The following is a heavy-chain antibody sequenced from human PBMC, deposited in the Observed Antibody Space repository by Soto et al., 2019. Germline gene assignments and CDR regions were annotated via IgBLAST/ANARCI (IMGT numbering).Heavy chain of an antibody. V-gene: IGHV3-11*06. Sequence: GGSLRLSCAASGFTFSDYYMSWIRQAPGKGLEWVSYISSSSSYTNYADSVKGRFTISRDNAKNSLYLQMNSLRAEDTAVYYCARDQYGDYSNWYFDLWGRGTLVTVSS. D-gene: IGHD4-17*01. CDR2: ISSSSSYT. CDR3: ARDQYGDYSNWYFDL. J-gene: IGHJ2*01. CDR1: GFTFSDYY.